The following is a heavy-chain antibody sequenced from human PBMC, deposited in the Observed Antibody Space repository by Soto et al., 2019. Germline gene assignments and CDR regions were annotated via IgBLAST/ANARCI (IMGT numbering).Heavy chain of an antibody. CDR3: VKGGASYTSCWYAN. V-gene: IGHV3-23*01. CDR1: GFSFSNYA. CDR2: IKDSGDDT. D-gene: IGHD6-13*01. Sequence: DVQLLESGGGLVQPGGSLTLSCADSGFSFSNYAMHWVRQAPGKGLEWASTIKDSGDDTYYLDSVRGRFTSSRDNSKNTVYLQMTSPRAGDTAIYHCVKGGASYTSCWYANWGQGILVTVSS. J-gene: IGHJ1*01.